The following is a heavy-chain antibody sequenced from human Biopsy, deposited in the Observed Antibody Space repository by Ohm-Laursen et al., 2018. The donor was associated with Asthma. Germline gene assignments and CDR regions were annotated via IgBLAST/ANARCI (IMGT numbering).Heavy chain of an antibody. CDR3: ARKAGSCISRTCYSLDF. CDR1: GGTFNTYV. V-gene: IGHV1-69*01. J-gene: IGHJ4*02. Sequence: SSVKVSCKSLGGTFNTYVIGWVRQAPGQGLEWMGGINSVFGTTTYPQKFQDRVTITADDSPSTVYMELSSLRSEDTAMYYCARKAGSCISRTCYSLDFWGQGTLVTVSS. D-gene: IGHD2-2*01. CDR2: INSVFGTT.